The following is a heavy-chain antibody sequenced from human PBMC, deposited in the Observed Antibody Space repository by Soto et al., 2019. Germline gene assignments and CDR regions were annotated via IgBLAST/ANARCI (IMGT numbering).Heavy chain of an antibody. J-gene: IGHJ4*02. CDR1: GFIFSNYY. CDR2: ISSRDLSI. Sequence: GGSLRLSCTASGFIFSNYYMSWIRQAPVKVLEWVSSISSRDLSIYYADSVKGRFTIFRDNAKDSLFLHMSDLRAADTAIYYSARVSATGWHVNGRDYFDHWGLGTLVTVTA. CDR3: ARVSATGWHVNGRDYFDH. V-gene: IGHV3-11*01. D-gene: IGHD6-19*01.